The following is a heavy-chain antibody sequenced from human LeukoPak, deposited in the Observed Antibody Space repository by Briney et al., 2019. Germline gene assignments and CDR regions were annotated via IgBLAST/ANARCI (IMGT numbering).Heavy chain of an antibody. CDR3: ARTTRFCSGGSCYYFDY. J-gene: IGHJ4*02. Sequence: PSETLSLTCTVSGGSVSSGSYYWSWIRQPPGKGLDWIGYIYFSGSTNYNPSLKSRVTISLDTSKNQFSLRLSSVTAADTAVYYCARTTRFCSGGSCYYFDYWGQGTLVTVSS. CDR2: IYFSGST. CDR1: GGSVSSGSYY. D-gene: IGHD2-15*01. V-gene: IGHV4-61*01.